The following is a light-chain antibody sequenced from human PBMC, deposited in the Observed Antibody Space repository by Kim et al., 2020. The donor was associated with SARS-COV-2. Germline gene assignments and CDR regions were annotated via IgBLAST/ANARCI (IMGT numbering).Light chain of an antibody. Sequence: QSALTQPASVSGSPGQSITISCTGTSSDVGDYKYVSWYQQHPGKAPKLMIYDVNQRPSGVSLRFSGSKSGNTASLTVSGLQAEDEANYYCSSYSIDSTFVVFGGGTQLTVL. CDR1: SSDVGDYKY. CDR3: SSYSIDSTFVV. J-gene: IGLJ7*01. CDR2: DVN. V-gene: IGLV2-14*03.